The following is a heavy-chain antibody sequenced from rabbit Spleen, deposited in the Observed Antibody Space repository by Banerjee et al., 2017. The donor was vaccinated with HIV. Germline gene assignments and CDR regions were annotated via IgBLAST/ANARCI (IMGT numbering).Heavy chain of an antibody. CDR3: ARDTSSSFSSYGMDL. V-gene: IGHV1S45*01. CDR2: IETGSSDFT. CDR1: GVSFSGSSY. J-gene: IGHJ6*01. D-gene: IGHD1-1*01. Sequence: EQLEESGGDLVKPGASLTLTCTASGVSFSGSSYICWVRQAPGKGLEWIACIETGSSDFTYYASWAKGRFTISKTSSTTVTLQVTSLTAADTATYFCARDTSSSFSSYGMDLWGPGTLVTVS.